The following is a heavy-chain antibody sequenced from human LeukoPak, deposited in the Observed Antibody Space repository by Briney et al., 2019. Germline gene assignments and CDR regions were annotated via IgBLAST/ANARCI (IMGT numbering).Heavy chain of an antibody. J-gene: IGHJ6*02. V-gene: IGHV3-30*03. Sequence: GGSLRLSCAASGFAFSSFGMHGVRQAPGKGLEWVAVISYDGSNKYYADSVKGRFTISRDNSQNTLYLQMNSLRLEDTAVYYCGRLMGGYDSYFYGMDVWGQGTTVTVSS. CDR1: GFAFSSFG. D-gene: IGHD5-12*01. CDR3: GRLMGGYDSYFYGMDV. CDR2: ISYDGSNK.